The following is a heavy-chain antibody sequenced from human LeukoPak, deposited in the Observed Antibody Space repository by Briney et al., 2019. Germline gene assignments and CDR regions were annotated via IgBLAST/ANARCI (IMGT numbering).Heavy chain of an antibody. D-gene: IGHD6-13*01. CDR1: GGSFYTYY. Sequence: SETLSLTCTVSGVSGGSFYTYYLNWIRQPPGKGLEWIGYVYYRVNTNYNPSLKSRLTISVDTSKSQFSLKLSSVTAADAAVYYCARRLYSSSWRAILTFDYWGQGTLVTVSS. J-gene: IGHJ4*02. CDR2: VYYRVNT. CDR3: ARRLYSSSWRAILTFDY. V-gene: IGHV4-59*08.